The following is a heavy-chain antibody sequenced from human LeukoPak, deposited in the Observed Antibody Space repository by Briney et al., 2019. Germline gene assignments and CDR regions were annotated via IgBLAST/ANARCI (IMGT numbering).Heavy chain of an antibody. V-gene: IGHV1-18*01. CDR1: GYTFTSYG. J-gene: IGHJ3*02. CDR3: ARDPYCSSTSCYPNDAFDI. CDR2: ISAYNGNT. Sequence: GASVKVSCKASGYTFTSYGISWVRQAPGQGLEWMGWISAYNGNTNYAQKLQGRVTMTTDTSTSTAYMELRSLRSDDTAVYYCARDPYCSSTSCYPNDAFDIWGQGTMVTVSS. D-gene: IGHD2-2*01.